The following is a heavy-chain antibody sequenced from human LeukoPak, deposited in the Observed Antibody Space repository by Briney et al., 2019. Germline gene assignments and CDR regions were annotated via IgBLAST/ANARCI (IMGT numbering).Heavy chain of an antibody. J-gene: IGHJ6*03. CDR3: ARDRQQLVQVYYYYYMDV. CDR1: GYTFTSYA. CDR2: INPNSGGT. Sequence: GASVKVSCKASGYTFTSYAMNWVRQAPGQGLEWMGWINPNSGGTNYAQKFQGRVTTTRDTSISTAYMELSRLRSDDTAVYYCARDRQQLVQVYYYYYMDVWGKGTTVTISS. V-gene: IGHV1-2*02. D-gene: IGHD6-13*01.